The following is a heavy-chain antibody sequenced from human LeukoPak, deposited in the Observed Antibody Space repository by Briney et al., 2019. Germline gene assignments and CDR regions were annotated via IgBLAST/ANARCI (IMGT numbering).Heavy chain of an antibody. CDR3: AGGGNIAAADRDAFDI. CDR2: IDPSDSYT. J-gene: IGHJ3*02. V-gene: IGHV5-10-1*01. CDR1: GYSFTSYW. Sequence: ESLKISCKGSGYSFTSYWISWVRQMPGKGLEWMGRIDPSDSYTNYSPSFQGHVTISADKSISTAYLQWSSLKASDTAMYYCAGGGNIAAADRDAFDIWGQGTMVTVSS. D-gene: IGHD6-13*01.